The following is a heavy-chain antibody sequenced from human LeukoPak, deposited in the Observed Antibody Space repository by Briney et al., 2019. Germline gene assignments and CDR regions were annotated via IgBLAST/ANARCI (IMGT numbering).Heavy chain of an antibody. J-gene: IGHJ4*02. CDR3: TTRRLGYCSSTSCYFMAD. D-gene: IGHD2-2*01. CDR1: GFTFSGSA. CDR2: IRSKANSYAT. V-gene: IGHV3-73*01. Sequence: GGSLRLSCAASGFTFSGSAMHWVRQASGKGLEWVGRIRSKANSYATAYAASVKGRFTISRDDSKNTAYLQMNSLKTEDTAVYYCTTRRLGYCSSTSCYFMADWGQGTLVTVSS.